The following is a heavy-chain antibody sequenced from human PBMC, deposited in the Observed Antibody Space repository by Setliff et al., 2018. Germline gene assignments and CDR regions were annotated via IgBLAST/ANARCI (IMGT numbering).Heavy chain of an antibody. Sequence: PGGSLRLSCAASGLTFIVYYMNWIRQTPRKGLEWISHIDPRGSPVDYVDSVKGRFTISRDNTKNLVYLQMDSLRADDTAVYYCTRSRGTTVYDYWGQGTLVTVSS. D-gene: IGHD1-7*01. J-gene: IGHJ4*02. CDR1: GLTFIVYY. V-gene: IGHV3-11*01. CDR3: TRSRGTTVYDY. CDR2: IDPRGSPV.